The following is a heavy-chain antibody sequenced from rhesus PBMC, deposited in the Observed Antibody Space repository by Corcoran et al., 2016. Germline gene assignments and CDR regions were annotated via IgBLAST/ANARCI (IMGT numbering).Heavy chain of an antibody. D-gene: IGHD2-2*01. CDR1: GGSVSSSNW. V-gene: IGHV4-65*01. J-gene: IGHJ2*01. CDR3: ARGATSDWYFDL. CDR2: ISGSSGST. Sequence: QVQLQESGPGLVKPSETLSLTCAVSGGSVSSSNWWSWIRQTPGKGLEWIWYISGSSGSTYYNPSLKSRVTISTDTSKNQFSLKLSSVTAADTAVYYCARGATSDWYFDLWGPGTPITISS.